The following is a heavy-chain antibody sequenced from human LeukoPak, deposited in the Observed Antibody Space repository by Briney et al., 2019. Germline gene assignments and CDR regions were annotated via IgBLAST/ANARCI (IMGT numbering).Heavy chain of an antibody. V-gene: IGHV3-48*04. Sequence: GGSLRLSCAASGFTFSDHWMNWVRQAPGKGLEWVSYISSSSSTIYYADSVKGRFTISRDNAKNSLYLQMNSLGAEDTAVYYCARVYADYVRWFDPWGQGTLVTVSS. D-gene: IGHD4-17*01. J-gene: IGHJ5*02. CDR1: GFTFSDHW. CDR3: ARVYADYVRWFDP. CDR2: ISSSSSTI.